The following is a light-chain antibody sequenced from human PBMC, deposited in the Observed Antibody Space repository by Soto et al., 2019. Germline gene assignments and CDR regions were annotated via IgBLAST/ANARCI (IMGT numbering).Light chain of an antibody. J-gene: IGKJ5*01. CDR3: QQYNKWPIT. CDR1: QTVDSN. CDR2: DTS. Sequence: DIVFSRSTVSLSWSPLEIASLSCRASQTVDSNFLAWYQQKPGQAPRLLIYDTSTRATGFPARFSGGGSGTEFTLTISSLQSEDSAFYYCQQYNKWPITFGQGTRLEI. V-gene: IGKV3-15*01.